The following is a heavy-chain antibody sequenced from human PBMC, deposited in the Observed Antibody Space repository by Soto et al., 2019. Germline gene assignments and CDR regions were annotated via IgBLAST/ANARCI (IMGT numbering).Heavy chain of an antibody. CDR3: ARGRYGDY. Sequence: QVHLVQSGAEVKKPGASVKVSCQGSGYAFTTYGITWVRQAPGQGLEWMGWISAHNGNTNYAQKLQGRVTVTIDTSTRTAYMELRSLRYDDTAVYYCARGRYGDYWGQGALVTVSS. J-gene: IGHJ4*02. CDR2: ISAHNGNT. CDR1: GYAFTTYG. V-gene: IGHV1-18*01. D-gene: IGHD1-1*01.